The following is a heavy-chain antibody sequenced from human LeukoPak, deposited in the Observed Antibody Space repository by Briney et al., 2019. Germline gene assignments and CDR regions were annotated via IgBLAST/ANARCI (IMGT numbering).Heavy chain of an antibody. V-gene: IGHV3-30-3*01. D-gene: IGHD6-13*01. CDR3: AKVREYSSSWDPLFDAFDI. Sequence: GGSLRLSCAASGFTFSSYAMHWVRQAPGKGLEWVAVISYDGSNKYYADSVKGRFTISRDNSKNTLYLQMNSLRAEDTAVYYCAKVREYSSSWDPLFDAFDIWGQGTMVTVSS. CDR2: ISYDGSNK. J-gene: IGHJ3*02. CDR1: GFTFSSYA.